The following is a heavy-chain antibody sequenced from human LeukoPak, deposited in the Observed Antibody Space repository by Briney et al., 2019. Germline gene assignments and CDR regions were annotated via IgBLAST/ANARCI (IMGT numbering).Heavy chain of an antibody. J-gene: IGHJ4*02. CDR3: VRDGGVGGYDLLDY. D-gene: IGHD5-12*01. CDR1: GFTFSNYW. CDR2: INQDGSEE. V-gene: IGHV3-7*01. Sequence: GGSLRLSCAASGFTFSNYWMTWVRQAPGKGLEWVAHINQDGSEEHYMDSVKARFTISRDNAKNSLSLQMNSLRAEDTAVYYCVRDGGVGGYDLLDYWGQGTLVTVSS.